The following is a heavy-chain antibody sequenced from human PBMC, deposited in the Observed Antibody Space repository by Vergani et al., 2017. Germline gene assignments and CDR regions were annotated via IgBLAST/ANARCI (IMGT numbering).Heavy chain of an antibody. J-gene: IGHJ6*03. D-gene: IGHD6-13*01. Sequence: QVQLQQWGAGLLKPSEPLSLTCAVYGGSFSGYYWSWIRQPPGKGLEWIGEINHSGSTNYNPSLKSRVTISVDTSKNPFSLKLSSVTAADTAVYYCARVGTIAAAGTGYYYMDVWGKGTTVTVSS. CDR3: ARVGTIAAAGTGYYYMDV. CDR1: GGSFSGYY. CDR2: INHSGST. V-gene: IGHV4-34*01.